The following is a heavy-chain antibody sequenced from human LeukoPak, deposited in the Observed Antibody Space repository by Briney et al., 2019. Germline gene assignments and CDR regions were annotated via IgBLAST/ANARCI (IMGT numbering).Heavy chain of an antibody. CDR1: GYNLTELS. D-gene: IGHD3-3*01. CDR3: ATGDGSLYYDFWSGYYT. J-gene: IGHJ5*02. Sequence: ASVKVSCKVSGYNLTELSMHWVRQAPGKGLEWMGGFDPEDGETIYAQKFQGRVTMTEDTSTDTAYMELSSLRSEDTAVYYCATGDGSLYYDFWSGYYTWGQGTLVTVSS. V-gene: IGHV1-24*01. CDR2: FDPEDGET.